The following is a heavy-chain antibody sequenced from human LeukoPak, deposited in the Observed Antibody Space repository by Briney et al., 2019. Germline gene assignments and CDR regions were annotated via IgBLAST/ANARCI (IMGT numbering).Heavy chain of an antibody. J-gene: IGHJ4*02. CDR1: GFTFSSYG. CDR2: IWYDGSNK. Sequence: GGSLRLSCAASGFTFSSYGIHWVRQAPGKGLEWVAVIWYDGSNKYYADSVKGRFTISRDNSKNTLYLQMNSLRAEDTAVYYCATLLSGEGFDYWGQGTLVTVSS. V-gene: IGHV3-33*01. CDR3: ATLLSGEGFDY. D-gene: IGHD2-15*01.